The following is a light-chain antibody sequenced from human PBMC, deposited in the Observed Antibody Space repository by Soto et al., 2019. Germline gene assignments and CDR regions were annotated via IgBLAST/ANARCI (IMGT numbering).Light chain of an antibody. CDR1: SSNIGNNF. CDR3: GTWDTSLSTGV. CDR2: DTN. J-gene: IGLJ1*01. V-gene: IGLV1-51*01. Sequence: QSALTQPPSVSAAPGQIVIISCAGTSSNIGNNFVSWYQQLPGTAPKLLFYDTNMRPSGIPDRFSGSKSGTSDTLSITGLETGDEADYYCGTWDTSLSTGVFGSGTKVTVL.